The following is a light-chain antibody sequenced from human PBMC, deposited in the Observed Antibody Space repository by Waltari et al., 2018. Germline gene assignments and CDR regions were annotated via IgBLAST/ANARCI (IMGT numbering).Light chain of an antibody. CDR3: GTWDSSLSGAV. J-gene: IGLJ7*01. Sequence: QSVLTPPPSVSAAPGQRVPISCSGGSSHIGHNYVSWYRQLPGTAPKLLIYENTERPSGIPGRFSGSKSGTSATLDITGLQAGDEADYYCGTWDSSLSGAVFGGGTHLTVL. V-gene: IGLV1-51*02. CDR2: ENT. CDR1: SSHIGHNY.